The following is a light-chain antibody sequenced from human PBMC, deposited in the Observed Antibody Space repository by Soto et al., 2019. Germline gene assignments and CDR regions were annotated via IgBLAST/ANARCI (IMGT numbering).Light chain of an antibody. CDR1: SSNIGAGHD. CDR2: GTT. CDR3: QSYDTSLSGHVI. Sequence: QSVLTQPPSVSGAPGQRVTISCTGTSSNIGAGHDVHWYQQLPVAAPKLLIYGTTNRPSGVPDRFSGSRSGTSASVAITGLQADDEADYYCQSYDTSLSGHVIFGGGTKLTVL. J-gene: IGLJ2*01. V-gene: IGLV1-40*01.